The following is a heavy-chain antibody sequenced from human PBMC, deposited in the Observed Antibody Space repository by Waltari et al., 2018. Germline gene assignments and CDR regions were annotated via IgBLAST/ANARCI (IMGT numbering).Heavy chain of an antibody. Sequence: EVQLVESGGGLVQPGGSLSLSCSASGFTFNGHWMTWVRQAPGKGVEGVASMSEGGSEKRYMDSVKGRFTVSRDNARNSLYLQMNSLRAEDTAVYYGARCHWTWLDPWGQGTLVTVSS. CDR3: ARCHWTWLDP. CDR2: MSEGGSEK. D-gene: IGHD3-3*01. V-gene: IGHV3-7*01. J-gene: IGHJ5*02. CDR1: GFTFNGHW.